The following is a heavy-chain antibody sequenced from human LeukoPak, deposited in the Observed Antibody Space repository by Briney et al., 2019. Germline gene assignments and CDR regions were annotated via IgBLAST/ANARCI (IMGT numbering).Heavy chain of an antibody. V-gene: IGHV1-2*02. J-gene: IGHJ3*01. CDR1: GYIFTGHY. CDR2: TNPNSGGT. D-gene: IGHD3-9*01. CDR3: ARGRAGFDGFDF. Sequence: ASVKVSCKASGYIFTGHYLHWVRQAPGQGLEWMGCTNPNSGGTNYALRFQGRVTMTSDTSIRTAYMDLSGLRSDDTAVFYCARGRAGFDGFDFWGQGTMVNVSS.